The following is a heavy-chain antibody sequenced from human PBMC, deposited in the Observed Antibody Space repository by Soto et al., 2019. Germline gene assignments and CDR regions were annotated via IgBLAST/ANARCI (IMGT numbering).Heavy chain of an antibody. CDR2: IRSDGSNI. CDR1: GFTFSDSW. D-gene: IGHD6-19*01. J-gene: IGHJ3*01. Sequence: EVQLVESGGGLVQPGGSLRLSCAASGFTFSDSWMHWVRQAPGKGLEWVSRIRSDGSNINYADSVKGRFTISRDNAKNTLYLQMNSLTAEDTAVYYCAGDRYSGDWCVFWGQGTEVTVSS. CDR3: AGDRYSGDWCVF. V-gene: IGHV3-74*01.